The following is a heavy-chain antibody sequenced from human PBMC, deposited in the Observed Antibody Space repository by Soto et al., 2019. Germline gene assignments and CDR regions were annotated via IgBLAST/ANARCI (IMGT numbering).Heavy chain of an antibody. Sequence: PGGSLRLSCAASGFTFSSYAMHWVRQAPGKGLEWVAVISYDGSNKYYADSVKGRFTISRDNSKNTLYLQMNSLRAEDTAVYYCAREYCSSTSCPFQHWGQGTLVTVSS. D-gene: IGHD2-2*01. J-gene: IGHJ1*01. CDR2: ISYDGSNK. CDR1: GFTFSSYA. CDR3: AREYCSSTSCPFQH. V-gene: IGHV3-30-3*01.